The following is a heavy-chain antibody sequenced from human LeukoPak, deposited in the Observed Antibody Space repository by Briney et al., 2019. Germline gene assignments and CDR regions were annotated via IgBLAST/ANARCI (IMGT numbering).Heavy chain of an antibody. V-gene: IGHV3-23*01. CDR3: VKEHVDRAFTRSFEI. Sequence: GGSLSLSCAASGFSFSTNPMSWVRQAPGKGLEWVSAISPDRTYYADSVRGRFTISRDTYKNTVDLHINSPRAEDTAIYYCVKEHVDRAFTRSFEIWGQGTVATVSS. J-gene: IGHJ3*02. CDR1: GFSFSTNP. CDR2: ISPDRT. D-gene: IGHD3-10*01.